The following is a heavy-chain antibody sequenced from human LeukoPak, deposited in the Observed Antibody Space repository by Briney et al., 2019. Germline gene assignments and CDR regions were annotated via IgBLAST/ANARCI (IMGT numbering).Heavy chain of an antibody. CDR2: IYYSGST. V-gene: IGHV4-30-4*08. CDR3: ATERPPTATGY. J-gene: IGHJ4*02. D-gene: IGHD4-17*01. CDR1: GGSFSGYY. Sequence: SEILSLTCAVYGGSFSGYYWSWIRQPPGKGLEWIGYIYYSGSTYYNPSLKSRVTISADTSKNQFSLKLFSVTAADTAVYYCATERPPTATGYWGQGTLVTVSS.